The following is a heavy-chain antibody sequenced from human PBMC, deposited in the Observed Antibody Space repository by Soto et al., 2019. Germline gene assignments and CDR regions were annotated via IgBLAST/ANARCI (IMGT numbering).Heavy chain of an antibody. D-gene: IGHD1-26*01. V-gene: IGHV3-21*02. CDR3: ARGGVGTATGHWVDP. Sequence: EVQLVESGGGLVKPGASLRLSCAASGFIFSDYSMNWVRQAPGKGLEWVSSISSSGNYIYYADSVQGRFTISRDNAHKSLFLQMNILRGEDAALYSCARGGVGTATGHWVDPWGHGTLVTVSP. J-gene: IGHJ5*02. CDR1: GFIFSDYS. CDR2: ISSSGNYI.